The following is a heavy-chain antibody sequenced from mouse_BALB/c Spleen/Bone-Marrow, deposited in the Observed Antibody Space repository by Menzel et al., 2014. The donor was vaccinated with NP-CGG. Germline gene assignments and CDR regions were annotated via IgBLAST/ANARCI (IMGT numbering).Heavy chain of an antibody. D-gene: IGHD4-1*01. Sequence: EVKLVESGGDLVKPGGSLKLSCAASGFTFSSYGMSWVRQTPDKRLEWVATISSGGSYTYYPDSVKGRFTISRDNAKNALYLKMNSLKSEDTAMYYCARGGNWDVRRSLDVWGAGTTVTVSS. CDR1: GFTFSSYG. CDR2: ISSGGSYT. V-gene: IGHV5-6*02. CDR3: ARGGNWDVRRSLDV. J-gene: IGHJ1*01.